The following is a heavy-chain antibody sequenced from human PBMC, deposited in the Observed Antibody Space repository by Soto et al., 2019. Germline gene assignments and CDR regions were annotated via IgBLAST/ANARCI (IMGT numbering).Heavy chain of an antibody. Sequence: SETLSLTCSASGGSITSSSHFWGWVRQPPGKGLEWIGTIYFTGNTYYTPSHKRRLTMSIDTSKNEFSLRLNSVTAADTAVYYCAGQTFTIAAASYGRSNWFDPWGPGTLVTVSS. CDR1: GGSITSSSHF. D-gene: IGHD6-25*01. J-gene: IGHJ5*02. CDR3: AGQTFTIAAASYGRSNWFDP. CDR2: IYFTGNT. V-gene: IGHV4-39*01.